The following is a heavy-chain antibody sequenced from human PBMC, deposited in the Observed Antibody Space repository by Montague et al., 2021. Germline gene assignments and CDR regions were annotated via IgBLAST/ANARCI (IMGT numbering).Heavy chain of an antibody. CDR3: ARSGGYCSGGRCDTFDY. CDR2: IYDSGST. V-gene: IGHV4-31*03. J-gene: IGHJ4*02. D-gene: IGHD2-15*01. CDR1: GGSISSGGFY. Sequence: TLSLTGSVSGGSISSGGFYWSWIRQHPGKGPEWIGSIYDSGSTNYNPSLKSRLTLSRDTSKNQVSLRLTSVTAAETAVYYCARSGGYCSGGRCDTFDYWGQGTLVTVSS.